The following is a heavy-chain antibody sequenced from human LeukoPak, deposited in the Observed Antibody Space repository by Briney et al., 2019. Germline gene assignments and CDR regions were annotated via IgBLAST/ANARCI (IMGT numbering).Heavy chain of an antibody. V-gene: IGHV3-7*01. CDR3: ARDTQWELPFDY. CDR2: IKQDGSEK. J-gene: IGHJ4*02. CDR1: GFTFSSYW. D-gene: IGHD1-26*01. Sequence: GGSLRLSCAAPGFTFSSYWMSWVRQAPGKGLEWVANIKQDGSEKYYVDSVKGRFTISRDNSKNTLYLQMNSLRAEDTAVYYCARDTQWELPFDYWGQGTLVTVSS.